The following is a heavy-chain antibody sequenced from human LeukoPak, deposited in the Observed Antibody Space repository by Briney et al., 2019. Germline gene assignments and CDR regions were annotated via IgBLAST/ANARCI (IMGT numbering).Heavy chain of an antibody. V-gene: IGHV4-59*08. CDR2: VRDMGES. CDR1: GGSINTYY. J-gene: IGHJ3*02. CDR3: ARQPANTAAFDI. D-gene: IGHD5-18*01. Sequence: SETLSLTCTVSGGSINTYYWSWIRQPPGKWLEWLPYVRDMGESNYNPSLKSRAAISLNTAKTQISLRLAFLTAATPPIYTWARQPANTAAFDIWGLGTMVTVSS.